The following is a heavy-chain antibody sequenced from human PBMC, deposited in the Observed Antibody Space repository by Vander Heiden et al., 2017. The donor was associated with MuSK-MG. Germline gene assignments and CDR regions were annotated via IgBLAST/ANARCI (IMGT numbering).Heavy chain of an antibody. CDR2: ISYDGSNK. V-gene: IGHV3-30*01. CDR1: GSTFTSYA. D-gene: IGHD1-7*01. J-gene: IGHJ6*02. CDR3: ARAGGVELYGMDV. Sequence: QVQLVESGGGVVQPGTSMRLSCAASGSTFTSYALTWVPQAPGKGLEWVAVISYDGSNKYYAVAVKGRFTISRDNSKNTLYLQMNRMRAEDTAVYYCARAGGVELYGMDVGGQVTTVTVSS.